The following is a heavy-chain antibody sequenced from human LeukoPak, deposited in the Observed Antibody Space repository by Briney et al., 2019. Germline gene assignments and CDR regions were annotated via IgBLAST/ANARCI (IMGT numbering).Heavy chain of an antibody. CDR1: GYTFTSYG. CDR2: INPNSGGT. D-gene: IGHD6-13*01. J-gene: IGHJ4*02. V-gene: IGHV1-2*02. Sequence: GASVKVSCKASGYTFTSYGISWVRQAPGQGLEWMGWINPNSGGTNYAQKFQGRVTMTRDTSISTAYMELSRLRSDDTAVYYCARVLIAPLFDYWGQGTLVTVSS. CDR3: ARVLIAPLFDY.